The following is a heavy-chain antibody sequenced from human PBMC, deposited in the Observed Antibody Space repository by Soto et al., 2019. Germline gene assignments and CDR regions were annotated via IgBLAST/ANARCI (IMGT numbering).Heavy chain of an antibody. CDR1: GYTFTSYG. V-gene: IGHV1-18*01. Sequence: QGQLVQSGAEVKKPGASVKVYCKASGYTFTSYGISWVRQAPGQGLEWLGWISDYNGNTNYAQKLQGRVIMTTDTSPITAYIKLRSLRSDDTAVYYCASDLLPLQYSSSWYDFSCDAFDIWGQGTMVTVSS. J-gene: IGHJ3*02. D-gene: IGHD6-13*01. CDR2: ISDYNGNT. CDR3: ASDLLPLQYSSSWYDFSCDAFDI.